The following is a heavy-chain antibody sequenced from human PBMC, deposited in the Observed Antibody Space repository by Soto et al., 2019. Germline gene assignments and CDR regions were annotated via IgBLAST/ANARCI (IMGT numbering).Heavy chain of an antibody. J-gene: IGHJ5*02. D-gene: IGHD6-19*01. Sequence: EVQLSESGGSLVQPGGSLRLSCAASTFTLSSSAMSWVRQAPGKGLEWVSSIRDDGGGTLYADSVKGRFTISRDLSKNTLFLQMNSLRAEDTAIYYCAKCSVGTVRSSGWCNWLDPWGQGTLVNVSS. CDR2: IRDDGGGT. V-gene: IGHV3-23*01. CDR1: TFTLSSSA. CDR3: AKCSVGTVRSSGWCNWLDP.